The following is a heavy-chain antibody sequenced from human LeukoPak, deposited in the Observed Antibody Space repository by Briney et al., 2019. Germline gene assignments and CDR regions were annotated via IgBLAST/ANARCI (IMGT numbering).Heavy chain of an antibody. Sequence: PGGSLRLSCAASGFTVSSNYMSWVRQAPGKGLEWIGSIYYSGSTYYNPSLKSRVTISVDTSKNQFSLKLSSVTAADTAVYYCARKDGYSSSWYTTYFDYWGQGTLVTVSS. V-gene: IGHV4-59*05. D-gene: IGHD6-13*01. CDR1: GFTVSSNY. J-gene: IGHJ4*02. CDR2: IYYSGST. CDR3: ARKDGYSSSWYTTYFDY.